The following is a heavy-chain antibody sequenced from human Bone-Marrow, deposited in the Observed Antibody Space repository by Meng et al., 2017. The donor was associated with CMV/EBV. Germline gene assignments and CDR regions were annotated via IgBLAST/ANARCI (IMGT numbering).Heavy chain of an antibody. Sequence: ETLSLTCAASGFTFSSYAMSWVRQAPGKGLEWVSAISGSGGSTYYADSVKGRFTISRDNSKNTLYLQMNSLRAEDTAVYYCAKVFQSSVVVTRYWGQGTLVTVSS. J-gene: IGHJ4*02. CDR1: GFTFSSYA. V-gene: IGHV3-23*01. D-gene: IGHD4-23*01. CDR2: ISGSGGST. CDR3: AKVFQSSVVVTRY.